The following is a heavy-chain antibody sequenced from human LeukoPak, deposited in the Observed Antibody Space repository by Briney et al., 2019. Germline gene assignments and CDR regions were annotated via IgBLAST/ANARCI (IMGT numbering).Heavy chain of an antibody. CDR2: INAGNGNT. V-gene: IGHV1-3*01. J-gene: IGHJ4*02. CDR1: GYTFTSYA. CDR3: ARSSISSGWALDY. D-gene: IGHD6-19*01. Sequence: GASVKVSCKASGYTFTSYAMHWVRQAPGQRLEWMGWINAGNGNTKYSQKFQGRVTITRDTSASTAYMELSSLRSEDTAVYYCARSSISSGWALDYWGQGTLVTVSS.